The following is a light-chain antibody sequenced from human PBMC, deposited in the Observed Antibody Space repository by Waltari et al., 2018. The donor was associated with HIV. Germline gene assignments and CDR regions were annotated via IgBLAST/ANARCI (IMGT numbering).Light chain of an antibody. CDR1: PPVSSSH. V-gene: IGKV3-20*01. J-gene: IGKJ1*01. Sequence: DTALTQSPGTLSLSPGQGAISSCRTSPPVSSSHLAWYQQKPGQAPRLLVYGASTRAAGIPDRFSGSGSGADFTLSISRLEPEDFAVYYCHQYGSLPETFGQGTKV. CDR2: GAS. CDR3: HQYGSLPET.